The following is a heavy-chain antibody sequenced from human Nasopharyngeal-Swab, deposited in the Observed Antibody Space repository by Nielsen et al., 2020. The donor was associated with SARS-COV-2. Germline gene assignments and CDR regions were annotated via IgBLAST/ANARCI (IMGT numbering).Heavy chain of an antibody. J-gene: IGHJ6*02. Sequence: SETLSLTCTVSGGSISSYYWSWIRQPAGKGLEWIGRIYTSGSTNYNPSLKSRVTISVDTSKNQFSLKLSSVTAADTAVYYCARVYDSSGYPYYYYGMDVWGQGTTVTVSS. CDR2: IYTSGST. V-gene: IGHV4-4*07. D-gene: IGHD3-22*01. CDR3: ARVYDSSGYPYYYYGMDV. CDR1: GGSISSYY.